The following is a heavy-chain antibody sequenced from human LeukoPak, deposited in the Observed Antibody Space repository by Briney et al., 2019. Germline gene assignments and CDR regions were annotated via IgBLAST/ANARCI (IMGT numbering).Heavy chain of an antibody. CDR3: ARRLGRSFDY. CDR1: GYTFISHA. D-gene: IGHD2-21*01. V-gene: IGHV1-3*01. CDR2: INVGNGNT. J-gene: IGHJ4*02. Sequence: ASVKVSCKASGYTFISHAMHWVRQAPGQRLEWMGWINVGNGNTKYSQNFQGRITISRDTSATTAYMDLSSLRSEDTAVYYCARRLGRSFDYWGQGTLVTVSS.